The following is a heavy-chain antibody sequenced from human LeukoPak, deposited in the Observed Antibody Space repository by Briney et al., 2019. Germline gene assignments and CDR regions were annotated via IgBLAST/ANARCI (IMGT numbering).Heavy chain of an antibody. CDR1: GFTFDDYA. D-gene: IGHD2-2*01. J-gene: IGHJ3*02. V-gene: IGHV3-9*03. CDR2: ISWNSGSI. Sequence: PGRSLRLSCAASGFTFDDYAMHWVRQAPGKGLEWVSGISWNSGSIGYADSVKGRFTISRDNAKNSLYLQMNSLRAEDMALYYCARQYSSSTSCFDAFDIWGQGTMVTVSS. CDR3: ARQYSSSTSCFDAFDI.